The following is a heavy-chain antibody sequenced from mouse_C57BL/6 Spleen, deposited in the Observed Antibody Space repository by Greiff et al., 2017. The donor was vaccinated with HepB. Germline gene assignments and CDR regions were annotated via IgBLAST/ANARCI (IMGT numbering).Heavy chain of an antibody. CDR3: ERERDNDEDRDYFDY. D-gene: IGHD2-3*01. J-gene: IGHJ2*01. CDR1: GYTFTSYW. Sequence: QLQQSGAELVKPGASVKLSCKASGYTFTSYWMHWVKQRPGRGLEWIGRIDPNSGGTKYNEKFKSKATLTVDKPSSTAYMQFSSLTYEDSAEYDGERERDNDEDRDYFDYWGQGTTLTVSS. V-gene: IGHV1-72*01. CDR2: IDPNSGGT.